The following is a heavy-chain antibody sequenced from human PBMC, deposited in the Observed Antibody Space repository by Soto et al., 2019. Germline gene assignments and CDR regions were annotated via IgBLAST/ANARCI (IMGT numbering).Heavy chain of an antibody. J-gene: IGHJ5*02. V-gene: IGHV1-18*01. D-gene: IGHD1-26*01. Sequence: ASVKVSCKTSGYNFEKYGITWVRQAPGEGLEWIGWINTLDGNTKNAQKVQGRVTMTIDTPSNTAYMELGSLRSDDTAVYCFARALLRNLVMSDFVHWGPVTLVTVYS. CDR1: GYNFEKYG. CDR2: INTLDGNT. CDR3: ARALLRNLVMSDFVH.